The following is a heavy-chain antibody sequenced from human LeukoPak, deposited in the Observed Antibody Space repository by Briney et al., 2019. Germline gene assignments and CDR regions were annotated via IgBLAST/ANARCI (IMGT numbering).Heavy chain of an antibody. V-gene: IGHV4-31*03. J-gene: IGHJ3*02. CDR1: GGSLSSGGYY. Sequence: PSQTLSLTCTVSGGSLSSGGYYWSWIRQHPGKGLEWIGYIYYSGSTYYNPSLKSRVTISVDTSKNQFSLKLSSVTAADTAVYYCARRCSSTSCYRDAFDIWGQGTMVTVSS. CDR3: ARRCSSTSCYRDAFDI. CDR2: IYYSGST. D-gene: IGHD2-2*02.